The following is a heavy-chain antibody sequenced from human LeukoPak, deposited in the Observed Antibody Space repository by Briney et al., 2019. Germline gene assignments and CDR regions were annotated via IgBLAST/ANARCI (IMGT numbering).Heavy chain of an antibody. Sequence: GGSLRLSCAASGFTFSSYAMSWVRQAPGKGLEWVSAISGSGGSTYYADSVKGRFTISRDNSKNTLYLQMNSLRAEDTAVYYCARVLGQQLGGWAFDIWGQGTMVTVSS. J-gene: IGHJ3*02. D-gene: IGHD6-13*01. V-gene: IGHV3-23*01. CDR1: GFTFSSYA. CDR2: ISGSGGST. CDR3: ARVLGQQLGGWAFDI.